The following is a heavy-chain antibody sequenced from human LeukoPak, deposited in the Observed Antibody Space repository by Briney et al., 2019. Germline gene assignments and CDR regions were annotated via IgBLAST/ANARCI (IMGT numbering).Heavy chain of an antibody. CDR3: ARLPHCSSTRCYTGYYFDN. CDR2: IYHSGST. CDR1: GYSISSGYY. D-gene: IGHD2-2*02. V-gene: IGHV4-38-2*01. Sequence: SETLSLTCAVSGYSISSGYYWGWVRQPPGKGLEWIGSIYHSGSTNYNPSLKSRVTISVDTSENQFSLNLSSVTAAGTAVYYCARLPHCSSTRCYTGYYFDNWGQGTLVTVSS. J-gene: IGHJ4*02.